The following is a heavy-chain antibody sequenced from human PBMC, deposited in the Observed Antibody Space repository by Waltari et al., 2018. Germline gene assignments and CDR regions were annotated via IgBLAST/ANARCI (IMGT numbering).Heavy chain of an antibody. Sequence: QVQLVQSGAEVKKPGASVKVSCKASGCTFTSYGISWVRQAPGQGLEWMGWISAYNGNTNYAQKLQGRVTMTTDTSTSTAYMELRSLRSDDTAVYYCARDRYCSSTSCYIMGGYNWFDPWGQGTLVTVSS. J-gene: IGHJ5*02. CDR2: ISAYNGNT. V-gene: IGHV1-18*01. D-gene: IGHD2-2*02. CDR3: ARDRYCSSTSCYIMGGYNWFDP. CDR1: GCTFTSYG.